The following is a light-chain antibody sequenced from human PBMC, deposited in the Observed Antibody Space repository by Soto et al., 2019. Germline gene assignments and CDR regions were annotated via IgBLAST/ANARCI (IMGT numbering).Light chain of an antibody. Sequence: DSVLTQSPGTRSLSPGERGVLSCRASQTASNRYFAWYQQKPVQAPRLLLYSGIHSATGTPDRFSGSGAGTDFTLTIDRLEPEDLSVYYFQQYSISPLTLGQGTQVE. CDR1: QTASNRY. J-gene: IGKJ1*01. CDR3: QQYSISPLT. CDR2: SGI. V-gene: IGKV3-20*01.